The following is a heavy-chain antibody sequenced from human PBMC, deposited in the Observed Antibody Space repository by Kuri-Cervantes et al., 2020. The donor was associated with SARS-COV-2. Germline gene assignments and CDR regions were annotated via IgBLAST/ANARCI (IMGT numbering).Heavy chain of an antibody. Sequence: GGSLRLSCAASGFTFSSYEMNWVRQAPGKGLEWVSYISSSGSTIYYADSVKGRFTISRDNAKNTVYMKMNRLRAEDTAVYYCARGGGGLISYGLDAWGQGTTVTVSS. D-gene: IGHD2-8*01. V-gene: IGHV3-48*03. CDR2: ISSSGSTI. CDR3: ARGGGGLISYGLDA. CDR1: GFTFSSYE. J-gene: IGHJ6*02.